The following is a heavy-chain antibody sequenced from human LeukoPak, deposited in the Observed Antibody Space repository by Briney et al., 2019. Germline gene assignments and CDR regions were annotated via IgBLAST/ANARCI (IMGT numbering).Heavy chain of an antibody. D-gene: IGHD2-15*01. V-gene: IGHV3-7*01. Sequence: GGSLRLSCAASGFTFTSYWMTWVRRAPGKGLEWVANIREDGSERYYVASVKGRFTVSRDNAKKSLSLQVNSLRAEDTAVYYCARDPLGRVVAATTPDYWGQGTLVTVSS. CDR1: GFTFTSYW. CDR3: ARDPLGRVVAATTPDY. J-gene: IGHJ4*02. CDR2: IREDGSER.